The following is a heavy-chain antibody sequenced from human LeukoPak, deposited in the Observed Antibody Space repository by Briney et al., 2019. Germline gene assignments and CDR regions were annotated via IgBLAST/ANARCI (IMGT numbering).Heavy chain of an antibody. V-gene: IGHV1-69*05. CDR3: ARGIVGATPPHFDY. CDR2: IIPIFGTA. J-gene: IGHJ4*02. Sequence: ASVKVSCKASGGTFSSYAISWVRQAPGQGLEWMGGIIPIFGTANYAQKFQGRVTITTDESTSTAYMELSSLRSEDTAVYYCARGIVGATPPHFDYWGQGTLVTVSS. D-gene: IGHD1-26*01. CDR1: GGTFSSYA.